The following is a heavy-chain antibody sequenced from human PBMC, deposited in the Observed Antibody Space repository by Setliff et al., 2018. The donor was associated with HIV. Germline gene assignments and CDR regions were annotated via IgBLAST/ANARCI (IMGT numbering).Heavy chain of an antibody. CDR2: ISGYNGNT. V-gene: IGHV1-18*04. CDR1: GYTFTASY. CDR3: ARAQYQLLEPPTYNWFDP. D-gene: IGHD2-2*01. Sequence: ASVKVSCKTSGYTFTASYLHWVRQAPGQGLEWMGWISGYNGNTNYAQKFQDRVTITADKSTDTAYMELSSLRSEDTAVYYCARAQYQLLEPPTYNWFDPWGQGTLVTVS. J-gene: IGHJ5*02.